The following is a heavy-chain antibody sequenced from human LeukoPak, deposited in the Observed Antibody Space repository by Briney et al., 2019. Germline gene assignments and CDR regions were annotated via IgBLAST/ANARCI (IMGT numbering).Heavy chain of an antibody. V-gene: IGHV4-39*01. CDR3: ARHWAWYWNDYGAFDI. J-gene: IGHJ3*02. Sequence: SETLSLTCTVSGGSISSSSYYWGWIRQPPGKGLEWIGSIYYSGSTYYNPSLKSRVTISVDTSKNQFSLKLSSVTAADTAVYYCARHWAWYWNDYGAFDIWGQGTMVTVSS. CDR2: IYYSGST. CDR1: GGSISSSSYY. D-gene: IGHD1-1*01.